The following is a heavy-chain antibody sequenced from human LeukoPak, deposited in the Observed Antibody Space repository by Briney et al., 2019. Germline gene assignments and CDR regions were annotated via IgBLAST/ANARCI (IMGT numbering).Heavy chain of an antibody. D-gene: IGHD6-13*01. V-gene: IGHV3-48*04. Sequence: GGSLRLSCAASGFTFNVYSVNWVRQAPGKGLEWVSYISGTGITIYYAASVKGRFTISRDNAKNSLYLQMNSLRVEDKAVYYCARDRGNAGIDYWGQGTLVTVSS. CDR2: ISGTGITI. CDR3: ARDRGNAGIDY. J-gene: IGHJ4*02. CDR1: GFTFNVYS.